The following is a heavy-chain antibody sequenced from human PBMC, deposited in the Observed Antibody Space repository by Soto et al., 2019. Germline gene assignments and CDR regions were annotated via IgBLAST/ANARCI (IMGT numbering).Heavy chain of an antibody. Sequence: GGSLRLSCAASGFTFSSYSMNWVRQAPGKGLEWVSSISSSSYIYYADSVKGRFTISRDNAKNSLYLQMNSLRAEDTAVYYCARDLGYFYGMDVWGQGTTVTVSS. D-gene: IGHD3-16*01. CDR2: ISSSSYI. J-gene: IGHJ6*02. CDR3: ARDLGYFYGMDV. V-gene: IGHV3-21*01. CDR1: GFTFSSYS.